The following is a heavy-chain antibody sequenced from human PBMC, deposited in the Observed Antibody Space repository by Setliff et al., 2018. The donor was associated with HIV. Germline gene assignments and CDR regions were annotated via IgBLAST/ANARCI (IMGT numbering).Heavy chain of an antibody. CDR2: INPTGGST. V-gene: IGHV1-46*01. CDR1: GYSFTNHY. CDR3: ARSSYYDVNSPFDY. J-gene: IGHJ4*02. Sequence: GASVKVSCKPSGYSFTNHYMHWVRQAPGQGLEWMGVINPTGGSTRNTQKFQGRVAMTRDTSTSTVYMELSSLRSEDTAVYYCARSSYYDVNSPFDYWGQGTRVTVSS. D-gene: IGHD3-16*01.